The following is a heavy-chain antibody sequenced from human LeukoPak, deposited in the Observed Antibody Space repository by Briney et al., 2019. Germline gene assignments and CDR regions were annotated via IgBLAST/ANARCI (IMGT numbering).Heavy chain of an antibody. CDR2: ISSSSSYI. CDR3: ARVRDASLSGYYYYMDV. CDR1: GFTFTSYT. J-gene: IGHJ6*03. Sequence: GGSLRLSCAASGFTFTSYTMNWVRQAPGKGLEWVSSISSSSSYIYYADSVKGRFTISRDNAKNSLYLQMNSLRAEDTAVYYCARVRDASLSGYYYYMDVWGKGTTVTVSS. V-gene: IGHV3-21*01. D-gene: IGHD5-24*01.